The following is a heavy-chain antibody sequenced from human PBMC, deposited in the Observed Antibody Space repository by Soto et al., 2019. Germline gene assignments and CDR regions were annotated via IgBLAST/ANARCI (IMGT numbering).Heavy chain of an antibody. CDR2: ISYDGSNK. V-gene: IGHV3-30*18. CDR3: AKDTDILTGLGPFDY. Sequence: GGSLRLSCAASGFTFSSYGMHWVRQAPGKGLEWVAVISYDGSNKYYADSVKGRFTISRDNSKNTLYLQMNSLRAEDTAVYYCAKDTDILTGLGPFDYWGQGTLVTVSS. D-gene: IGHD3-9*01. CDR1: GFTFSSYG. J-gene: IGHJ4*02.